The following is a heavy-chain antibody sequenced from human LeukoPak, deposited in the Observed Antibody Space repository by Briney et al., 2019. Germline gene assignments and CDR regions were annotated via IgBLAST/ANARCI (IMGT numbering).Heavy chain of an antibody. CDR3: AREIKYYGSGSPKFFDY. CDR1: GGSFSGYY. CDR2: INHSGST. J-gene: IGHJ4*02. V-gene: IGHV4-34*01. D-gene: IGHD3-10*01. Sequence: SETLSLTCAVYGGSFSGYYWSWIRQPPGKGLEWIGEINHSGSTNYNPSLKSRVTISVDTSKNQFSLKLSSVTAADTAVYYCAREIKYYGSGSPKFFDYWGQGTLVTVSS.